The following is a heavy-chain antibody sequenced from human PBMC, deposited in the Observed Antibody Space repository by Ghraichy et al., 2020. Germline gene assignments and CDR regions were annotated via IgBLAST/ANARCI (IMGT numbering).Heavy chain of an antibody. J-gene: IGHJ5*02. Sequence: ASVKVSCKASGYTIIDFGISWVRQAPGQGLEWMGWISLYNGDTKNAQNFQGRVTMTTDTSTSTAYMELRSLKSDDTAIYYCARGSGSWGTRRDSDFDPWGQGTLGTVSS. CDR1: GYTIIDFG. CDR3: ARGSGSWGTRRDSDFDP. V-gene: IGHV1-18*04. CDR2: ISLYNGDT. D-gene: IGHD1-26*01.